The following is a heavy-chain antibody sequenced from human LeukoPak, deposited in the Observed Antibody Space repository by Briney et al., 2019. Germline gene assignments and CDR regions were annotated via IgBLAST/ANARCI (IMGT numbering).Heavy chain of an antibody. Sequence: AVSLRLTSAASAFTFSVYGMGRLPQAPGLGLEGGTVSSAIGGSRYYADSVKGRFTISRDNSRNTVFLQVNSLRGDDTAVYYCAQDRGATVTTFAHWGLGTLVTVSS. V-gene: IGHV3-23*01. CDR1: AFTFSVYG. J-gene: IGHJ4*02. CDR2: SSAIGGSR. D-gene: IGHD4-17*01. CDR3: AQDRGATVTTFAH.